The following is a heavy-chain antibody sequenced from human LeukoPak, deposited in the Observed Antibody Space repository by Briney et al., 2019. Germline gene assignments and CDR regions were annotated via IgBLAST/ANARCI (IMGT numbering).Heavy chain of an antibody. CDR3: ATAGYSGYVFGLPVY. Sequence: ASVKVSCKVSGYTLTELSMHWVRQAPGQGLEWMGGIIPIFGTANYAQKFQGRVTITADESTSTAYMELSSLRSEDTAVYYCATAGYSGYVFGLPVYWGQGTLVTVSS. CDR2: IIPIFGTA. V-gene: IGHV1-69*13. J-gene: IGHJ4*02. CDR1: GYTLTELS. D-gene: IGHD5-12*01.